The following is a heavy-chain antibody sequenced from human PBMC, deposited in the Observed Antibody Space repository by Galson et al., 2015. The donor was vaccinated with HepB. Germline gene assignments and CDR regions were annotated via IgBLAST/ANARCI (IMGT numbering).Heavy chain of an antibody. CDR2: IKSNTDGGTT. J-gene: IGHJ4*02. D-gene: IGHD1-26*01. CDR1: GFTFSNAW. V-gene: IGHV3-15*01. Sequence: LRLSCAASGFTFSNAWMSWVRQAPGKGLEWVGRIKSNTDGGTTDYAAPVKGRFTISRDDSKNTLYLQMNSLKTEDTAVYYCTTDSEVGATTPSGNDYWGQGTLVTVSS. CDR3: TTDSEVGATTPSGNDY.